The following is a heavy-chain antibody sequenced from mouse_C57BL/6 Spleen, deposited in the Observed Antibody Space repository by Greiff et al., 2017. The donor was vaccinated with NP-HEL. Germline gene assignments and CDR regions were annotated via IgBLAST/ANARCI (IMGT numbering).Heavy chain of an antibody. Sequence: EVKLMESGEGLVKPGGSLKLSCSASGFTFSSYAMSWVRQTPEKRLEWVAYISSGGDYIYYADTVKGRFTISRDNARNTLYLQMSSLKSEDTAMYYCTREGGYSNGFDYWGQGTTLTVSS. CDR1: GFTFSSYA. CDR3: TREGGYSNGFDY. J-gene: IGHJ2*01. CDR2: ISSGGDYI. D-gene: IGHD2-5*01. V-gene: IGHV5-9-1*02.